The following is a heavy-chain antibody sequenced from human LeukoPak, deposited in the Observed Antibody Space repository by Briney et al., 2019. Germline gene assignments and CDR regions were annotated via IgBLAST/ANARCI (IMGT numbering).Heavy chain of an antibody. CDR1: GFTFNTFN. V-gene: IGHV3-21*01. CDR3: ARGHFDVLAASYKWTPDY. J-gene: IGHJ4*02. CDR2: ITSGGDYI. D-gene: IGHD3-9*01. Sequence: GGSLRLACAASGFTFNTFNMNWVRQAPGKGLEWVSSITSGGDYIYYADSVKGRFTTSRDNAKNSLSLQLNSLRVEDTAVYYCARGHFDVLAASYKWTPDYWGQGTLVTVSS.